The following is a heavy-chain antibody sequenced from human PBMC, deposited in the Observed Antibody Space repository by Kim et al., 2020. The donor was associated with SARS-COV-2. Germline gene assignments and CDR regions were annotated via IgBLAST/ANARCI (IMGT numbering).Heavy chain of an antibody. CDR1: GFTFSSYG. Sequence: GGSLRLSCAASGFTFSSYGMHWVRQAPGKGLEWVAVIWYDGSNKYYADSVKGRFTISRDNSKNTLYLQMNSLRAEDTAVYYCARESFPSSGPYLSTENDYWGQGTLVTVSS. V-gene: IGHV3-33*01. CDR3: ARESFPSSGPYLSTENDY. CDR2: IWYDGSNK. J-gene: IGHJ4*02. D-gene: IGHD3-22*01.